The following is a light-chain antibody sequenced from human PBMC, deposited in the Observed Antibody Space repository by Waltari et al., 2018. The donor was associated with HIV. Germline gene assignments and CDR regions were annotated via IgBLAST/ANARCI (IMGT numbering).Light chain of an antibody. J-gene: IGLJ2*01. CDR2: GVS. V-gene: IGLV2-8*01. CDR1: SSDVGGYNY. CDR3: SSYAGSNNFVV. Sequence: QSALTQPPSASGSPGQSVTISCTGTSSDVGGYNYVSWYQQHPGKAPKLMIYGVSKRPSGGPDRFSGSKSGNTASLTVSGLQAEDEADYYCSSYAGSNNFVVFGGGTKLTVL.